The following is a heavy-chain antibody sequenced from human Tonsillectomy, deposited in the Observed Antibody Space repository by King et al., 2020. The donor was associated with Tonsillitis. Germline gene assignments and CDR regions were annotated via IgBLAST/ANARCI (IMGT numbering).Heavy chain of an antibody. Sequence: QLQESGPGLVKPSETLSLSCTVSGDFITSGNYYGGWIRQPPGQGLEWIGSIYYNGSSYYNPSLKSRVTISVDPSKKRFSLKVRSVTAADTAVYYCARHPVWWSDRRSVWFDPWGQGTLVTVSS. J-gene: IGHJ5*02. CDR3: ARHPVWWSDRRSVWFDP. CDR1: GDFITSGNYY. D-gene: IGHD2-21*01. V-gene: IGHV4-39*01. CDR2: IYYNGSS.